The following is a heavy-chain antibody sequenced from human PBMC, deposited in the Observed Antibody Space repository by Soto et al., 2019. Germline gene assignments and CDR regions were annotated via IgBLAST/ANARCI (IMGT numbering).Heavy chain of an antibody. Sequence: SETLSLTCTVSGGSISSGDYYWSWIRQPPGKGLEWIGYIYYSGSTYYNPSLKSRVTISVDTSKNQFSLKLSSVTAADTAVYYCARAGCSSTSCYTWEDNWFDPWGQGTLVTVSS. D-gene: IGHD2-2*02. J-gene: IGHJ5*02. CDR1: GGSISSGDYY. CDR3: ARAGCSSTSCYTWEDNWFDP. V-gene: IGHV4-30-4*01. CDR2: IYYSGST.